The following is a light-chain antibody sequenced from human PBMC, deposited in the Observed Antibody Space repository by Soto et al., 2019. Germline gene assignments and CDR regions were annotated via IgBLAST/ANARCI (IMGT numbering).Light chain of an antibody. V-gene: IGLV1-44*01. CDR1: TSNIGTNP. CDR2: SNN. CDR3: AAWDDSLNGLV. J-gene: IGLJ3*02. Sequence: QSVLTQSPSASGTPGQRVTISCSGSTSNIGTNPVNWYQHLPGTAPKLLFYSNNQRPSGVPDRFSGSKSGTSASLAISGLQSEDDADYYCAAWDDSLNGLVFGGGTKVTVL.